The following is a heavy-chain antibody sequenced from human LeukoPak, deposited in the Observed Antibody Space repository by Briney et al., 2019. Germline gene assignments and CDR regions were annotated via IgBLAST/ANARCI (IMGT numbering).Heavy chain of an antibody. CDR3: AGGTLGYCSGGSCYPGDGMDV. J-gene: IGHJ6*02. CDR2: INPNSGGT. V-gene: IGHV1-2*02. Sequence: ASVKVSCKASGYTFTSYGISWVRQAPGQGLEWMGWINPNSGGTNYAQKFQGRVTMTRDTSISTAYMELSRLRSDDTAVYYCAGGTLGYCSGGSCYPGDGMDVWGQGTTVTVSS. D-gene: IGHD2-15*01. CDR1: GYTFTSYG.